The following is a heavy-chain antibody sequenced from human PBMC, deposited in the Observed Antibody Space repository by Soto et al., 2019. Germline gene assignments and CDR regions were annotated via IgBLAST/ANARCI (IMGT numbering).Heavy chain of an antibody. V-gene: IGHV3-21*01. CDR2: ISSSSSYI. Sequence: GGSLRLSCAASGFTFSSYSMNWVRQAPGKGLEWVSSISSSSSYIYYADSVKGRFTINPDTSKNQFSLQLNSVTPEDTAVYYCARGRGATYYYYGMDVWGQGTTVTVSS. D-gene: IGHD1-26*01. J-gene: IGHJ6*02. CDR3: ARGRGATYYYYGMDV. CDR1: GFTFSSYS.